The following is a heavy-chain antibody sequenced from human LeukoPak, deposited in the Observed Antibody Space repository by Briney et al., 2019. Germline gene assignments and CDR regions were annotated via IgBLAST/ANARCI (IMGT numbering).Heavy chain of an antibody. CDR1: GFTFSSYW. CDR2: INSGGSST. Sequence: GGSLRLSCAASGFTFSSYWMHWVRQAPGKGLVWVSRINSGGSSTSYADSVKGRFTIPRDNAKNTLYLQMNSLRAEDTAVYYCARLGQSLKFDYWGQGTLVTVSS. J-gene: IGHJ4*02. CDR3: ARLGQSLKFDY. V-gene: IGHV3-74*01.